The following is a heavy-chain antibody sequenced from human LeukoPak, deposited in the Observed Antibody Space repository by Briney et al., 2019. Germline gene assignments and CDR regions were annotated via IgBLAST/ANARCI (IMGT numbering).Heavy chain of an antibody. J-gene: IGHJ1*01. D-gene: IGHD6-19*01. CDR3: AEAEVTRISGPYN. Sequence: GRSLRLSCAASGFTFDDYAMHWVRQAPGKGLEWVANIKEDGSEKYYVDSVKGRFTISRDNAKDSLYLQMNSLRAEDTAVYYCAEAEVTRISGPYNWGQGTLVTVSS. V-gene: IGHV3-7*01. CDR1: GFTFDDYA. CDR2: IKEDGSEK.